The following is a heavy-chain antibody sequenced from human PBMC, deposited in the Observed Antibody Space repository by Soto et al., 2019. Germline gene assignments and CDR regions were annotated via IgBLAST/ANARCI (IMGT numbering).Heavy chain of an antibody. D-gene: IGHD3-3*01. CDR3: ARAYDFWNGYYSAQNYFDF. CDR2: VYYSGST. Sequence: SETLSLTCTVSGGSISSRSYYWGWIRQPPGKGLEWIGNVYYSGSTYYNPSLKSRIVISVDTSKNQFSLKLISVTAADTAVYFCARAYDFWNGYYSAQNYFDFWGQGTLVTVSS. V-gene: IGHV4-39*07. J-gene: IGHJ4*02. CDR1: GGSISSRSYY.